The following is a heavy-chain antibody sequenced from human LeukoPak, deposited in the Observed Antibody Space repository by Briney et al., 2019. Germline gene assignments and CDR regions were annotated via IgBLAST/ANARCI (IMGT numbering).Heavy chain of an antibody. CDR2: SNGRGGRT. Sequence: GGSLTLACASCGLTYHDYGMGWVGQAPGKGRDWVAGSNGRGGRTEYVGSVNGRFTISRDNAKNSLYLQMNSLRAEDTALYYCARSGYCSSKSCQSYGYTGRAFDIWGQGTMVTVSS. D-gene: IGHD2-2*01. CDR3: ARSGYCSSKSCQSYGYTGRAFDI. CDR1: GLTYHDYG. V-gene: IGHV3-20*04. J-gene: IGHJ3*02.